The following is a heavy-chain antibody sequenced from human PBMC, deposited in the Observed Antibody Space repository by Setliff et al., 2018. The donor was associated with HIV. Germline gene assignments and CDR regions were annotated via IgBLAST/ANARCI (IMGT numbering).Heavy chain of an antibody. D-gene: IGHD6-25*01. V-gene: IGHV3-53*05. CDR3: ARSRPYNSALDY. CDR1: GFTVSSTY. Sequence: GGSLRLSCAASGFTVSSTYMSWVRQSPVRGLEWVSVVYSAGNTYYADSVKGRFTVSRDESENTMYLQVGSLRPDDTAMYYCARSRPYNSALDYWGQGTLVTVSS. J-gene: IGHJ4*02. CDR2: VYSAGNT.